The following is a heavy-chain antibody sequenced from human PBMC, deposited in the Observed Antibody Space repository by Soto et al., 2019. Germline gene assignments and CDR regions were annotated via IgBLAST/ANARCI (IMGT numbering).Heavy chain of an antibody. D-gene: IGHD3-3*01. CDR3: AREPREKGYTIFGVVIKTNWFDP. CDR1: GGSISSYY. Sequence: QVQLQESGPGLVKPSETLSLTCTVSGGSISSYYWSWIRQPAGKGLEWIGRIYTSGSTNYNPSLKSRVTMSGETTKIQFSLTLSSVTAADTAVYYCAREPREKGYTIFGVVIKTNWFDPWGQGTLVTVSS. J-gene: IGHJ5*02. V-gene: IGHV4-4*07. CDR2: IYTSGST.